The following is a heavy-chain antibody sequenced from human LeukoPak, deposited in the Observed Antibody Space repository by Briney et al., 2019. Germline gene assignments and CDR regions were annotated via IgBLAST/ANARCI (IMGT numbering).Heavy chain of an antibody. V-gene: IGHV3-21*01. CDR1: GFTFSSYS. J-gene: IGHJ4*02. CDR2: ISSSSSYI. Sequence: GGSLRLYCAASGFTFSSYSMNWVRQAPGKGLEWVSSISSSSSYIYYADAVKRRFTISRDNAKKSLYLQMNSLRAEDTAVYYCARDPYSGLFDYWGQGTLVTVSS. D-gene: IGHD4-11*01. CDR3: ARDPYSGLFDY.